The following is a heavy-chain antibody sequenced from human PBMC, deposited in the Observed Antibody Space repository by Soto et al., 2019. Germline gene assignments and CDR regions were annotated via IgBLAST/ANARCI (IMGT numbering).Heavy chain of an antibody. J-gene: IGHJ4*02. CDR3: ARDDGYTYDY. D-gene: IGHD5-12*01. Sequence: EVQLVESGGGLVQPGGSLRLSCAASGFTFSSYSMNWVRQAPGKGLEWVSYISSSSSTIYYADSVKGRFTISRDNAKNSLYLQMNDLRAEDTAVYYCARDDGYTYDYWGQGTLVTVSS. CDR2: ISSSSSTI. V-gene: IGHV3-48*01. CDR1: GFTFSSYS.